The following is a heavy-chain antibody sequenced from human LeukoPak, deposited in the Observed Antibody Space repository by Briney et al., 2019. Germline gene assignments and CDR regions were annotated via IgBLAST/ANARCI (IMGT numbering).Heavy chain of an antibody. CDR3: AKMWGGFDP. V-gene: IGHV3-30*02. Sequence: GGSLRLSCAASGFTFSSYGMHWVRQAPGKGLEWVAFIRYDGSNKYYADSVEGRFTISRDNSKNTLYLQMNSLRAEDTAVYYCAKMWGGFDPWGQGTLVTVSS. D-gene: IGHD1-26*01. CDR2: IRYDGSNK. CDR1: GFTFSSYG. J-gene: IGHJ5*02.